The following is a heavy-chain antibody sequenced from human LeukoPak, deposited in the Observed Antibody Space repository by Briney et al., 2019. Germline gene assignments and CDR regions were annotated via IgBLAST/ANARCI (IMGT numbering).Heavy chain of an antibody. D-gene: IGHD1-7*01. CDR3: ARDVDWNYDL. Sequence: GGSLRLSCVGSGFTFSNYWMNWVRQAPGKGLEWVANIKGSDKGHVDSVKGRFSVSRDDARNSLYLQMDSLRAEDTAAYYFARDVDWNYDLWGQGTVVRVSS. V-gene: IGHV3-7*01. CDR2: IKGSDK. CDR1: GFTFSNYW. J-gene: IGHJ4*02.